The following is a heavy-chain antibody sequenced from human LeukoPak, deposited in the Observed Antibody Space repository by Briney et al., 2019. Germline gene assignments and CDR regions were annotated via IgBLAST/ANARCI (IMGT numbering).Heavy chain of an antibody. J-gene: IGHJ3*02. Sequence: ASVKVSRKVSGYTLTGLSMHWVRQAPGKGLEWMGGFDPEDGETIYAQKFQGRVTMTEDTSTDTAYMELSSLRSEDTAVYYCATTIVVVVAATRTDAFDIWGQGTMVTVSS. CDR1: GYTLTGLS. D-gene: IGHD2-15*01. V-gene: IGHV1-24*01. CDR2: FDPEDGET. CDR3: ATTIVVVVAATRTDAFDI.